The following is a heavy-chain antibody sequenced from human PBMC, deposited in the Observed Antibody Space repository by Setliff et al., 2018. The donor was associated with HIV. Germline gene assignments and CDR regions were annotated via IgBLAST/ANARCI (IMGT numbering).Heavy chain of an antibody. V-gene: IGHV3-74*01. D-gene: IGHD2-15*01. CDR1: GFTFDRYW. CDR3: ARVGRDCSGGSCYD. CDR2: VNSDGSST. J-gene: IGHJ4*02. Sequence: LSLSCAASGFTFDRYWMHWVRQAPGKGLVWVSRVNSDGSSTTYADSVKDRFTISRDNSKNTLYLQMNSLRAEDTGVYYCARVGRDCSGGSCYDWGQGTLVTVSS.